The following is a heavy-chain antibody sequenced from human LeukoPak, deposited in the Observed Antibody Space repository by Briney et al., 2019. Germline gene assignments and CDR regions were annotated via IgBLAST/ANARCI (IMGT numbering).Heavy chain of an antibody. D-gene: IGHD7-27*01. CDR3: ASPANWGQRVDY. Sequence: KASETLSLTCTVSGGSISSYYWGWIRQPPGKGLEWIGSIYYSGSTYYNPSLKSRVTISVDTSKNQFSLKLSSVTAADTAVYYCASPANWGQRVDYWGQGTLVTVSS. J-gene: IGHJ4*02. CDR1: GGSISSYY. V-gene: IGHV4-39*01. CDR2: IYYSGST.